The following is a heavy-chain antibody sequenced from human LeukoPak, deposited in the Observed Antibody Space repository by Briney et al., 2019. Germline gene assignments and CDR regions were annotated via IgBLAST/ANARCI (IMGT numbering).Heavy chain of an antibody. CDR2: ISSSGSTI. Sequence: GGSLRLSCAASGFTFSSYEMNWVRQAPGKGLEWVSCISSSGSTIYYADSVKGRFTISRDNAKNSLYLQMNSLRAEDTAVYYCAREPGYGGNGGYFDYWGQGTLVTVSS. CDR1: GFTFSSYE. J-gene: IGHJ4*02. D-gene: IGHD4-23*01. V-gene: IGHV3-48*03. CDR3: AREPGYGGNGGYFDY.